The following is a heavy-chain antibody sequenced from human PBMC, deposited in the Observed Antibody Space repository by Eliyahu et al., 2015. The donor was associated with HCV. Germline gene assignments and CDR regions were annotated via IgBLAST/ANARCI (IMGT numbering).Heavy chain of an antibody. CDR3: AKGRGYCSGGSCYSDY. D-gene: IGHD2-15*01. J-gene: IGHJ4*02. Sequence: EVQLMXSGGGLVQPGGXLRLXCVASGFXFXXXAMSWXRQAPGKGLEWVSTITGSDGSTYYADSVKGRITISRDNSKNTLYLQMNSLRVEDTAVYYCAKGRGYCSGGSCYSDYWGQGTLVTVSS. CDR2: ITGSDGST. CDR1: GFXFXXXA. V-gene: IGHV3-23*01.